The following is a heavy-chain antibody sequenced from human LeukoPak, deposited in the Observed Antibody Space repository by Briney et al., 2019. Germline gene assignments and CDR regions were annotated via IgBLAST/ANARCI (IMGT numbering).Heavy chain of an antibody. CDR2: IYISGRT. J-gene: IGHJ4*02. V-gene: IGHV4-61*02. D-gene: IGHD3-3*01. CDR3: ARDDPVFGSYFDY. Sequence: SQTLSLTCTVSGGSIRRGCYHWSWLRQPAGRGLECFGRIYISGRTNYNPCLKSRVTISVDTSKNQFSLKLSSVTAADTAVYYCARDDPVFGSYFDYWGQGTLVTVSS. CDR1: GGSIRRGCYH.